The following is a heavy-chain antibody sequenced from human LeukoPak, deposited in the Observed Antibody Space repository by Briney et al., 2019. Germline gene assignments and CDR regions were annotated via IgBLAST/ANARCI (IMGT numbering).Heavy chain of an antibody. V-gene: IGHV3-23*01. J-gene: IGHJ4*02. CDR2: ISGSGGST. CDR3: AKDDYYGSGALFY. Sequence: GGSLRLSCAASGFTVTNTYVRWVRQAPRKGLEWVSAISGSGGSTYYADSVKGRFTISRDNSKNTLYLQMNSLRAEDTAVYYCAKDDYYGSGALFYWGQGTLVTVSS. D-gene: IGHD3-10*01. CDR1: GFTVTNTY.